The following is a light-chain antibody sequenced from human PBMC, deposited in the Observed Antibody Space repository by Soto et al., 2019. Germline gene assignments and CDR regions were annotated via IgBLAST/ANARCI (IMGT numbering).Light chain of an antibody. CDR1: QSISTY. Sequence: DIQMTQSPSSLSASVGDRVTISCRASQSISTYLNWYQQTPGKAPKLLIHTASILQSGVPSRFSGSASGTAFTLTITNVQPEDFAIYYCQQSYNIPLTFGPGTKVYIQ. V-gene: IGKV1-39*01. J-gene: IGKJ3*01. CDR3: QQSYNIPLT. CDR2: TAS.